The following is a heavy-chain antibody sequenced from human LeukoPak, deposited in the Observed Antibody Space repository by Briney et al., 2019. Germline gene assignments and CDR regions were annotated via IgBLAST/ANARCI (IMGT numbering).Heavy chain of an antibody. Sequence: SETLSLTCTVSGGSISSYYWSWIRQPPGKGLEWIGYIYYSGSTNYNPSLKSRVTISVDTSKNQFSLKLSSVTAADTAVYYCARVIDSSGYGMDVWGQGTTVTVSS. D-gene: IGHD3-22*01. CDR3: ARVIDSSGYGMDV. CDR2: IYYSGST. CDR1: GGSISSYY. J-gene: IGHJ6*02. V-gene: IGHV4-59*01.